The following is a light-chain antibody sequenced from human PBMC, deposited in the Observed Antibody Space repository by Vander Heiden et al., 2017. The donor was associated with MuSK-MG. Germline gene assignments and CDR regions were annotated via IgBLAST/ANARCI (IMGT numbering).Light chain of an antibody. V-gene: IGLV7-46*01. CDR1: TGAVTSGHY. CDR2: DTS. CDR3: LLSDSRRGV. Sequence: AVVTQEPSLTVSPGGTVTLTCGSSTGAVTSGHYPYWFQQKPGQAPTTRMYDTSNKHTWTPARFSGSLVGGKADLTLAGAQPDDESEDYCLLSDSRRGVLGG. J-gene: IGLJ3*02.